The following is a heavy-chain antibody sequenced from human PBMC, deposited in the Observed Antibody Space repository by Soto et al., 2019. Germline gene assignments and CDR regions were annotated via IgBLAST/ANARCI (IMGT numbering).Heavy chain of an antibody. CDR2: INPNSGGT. CDR1: GYTFTGYY. CDR3: ARGHVDTAMVIDY. V-gene: IGHV1-2*04. Sequence: VKVSCKASGYTFTGYYMHWVRQAPGQGLEWMGWINPNSGGTNYAQKFQGWVTMTRDTSISTAYMELSRLRSDDTAVYYCARGHVDTAMVIDYWGQGTLVTVSS. J-gene: IGHJ4*02. D-gene: IGHD5-18*01.